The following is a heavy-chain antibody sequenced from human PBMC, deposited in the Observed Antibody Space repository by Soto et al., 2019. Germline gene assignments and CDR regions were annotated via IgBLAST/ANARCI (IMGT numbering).Heavy chain of an antibody. CDR1: GYTFTSYG. Sequence: ASVKVSCKASGYTFTSYGIHWVRQAPGQRLEWMGCIDPDDGETIYAQNFQGRITMTEDTSTDTAYMELSSLRSEDTAVYYCATGAGLGAMVIPGYYYYGMDVWGQGTTVTVSS. J-gene: IGHJ6*02. D-gene: IGHD5-18*01. CDR2: IDPDDGET. CDR3: ATGAGLGAMVIPGYYYYGMDV. V-gene: IGHV1-24*01.